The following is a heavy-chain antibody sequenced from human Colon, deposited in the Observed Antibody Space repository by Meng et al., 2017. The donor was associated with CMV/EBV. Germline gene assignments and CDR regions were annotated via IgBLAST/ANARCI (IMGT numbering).Heavy chain of an antibody. Sequence: SGFTFDRYAMPWVRQAPGKGLEWVAIISYDGSNKYYADSVRGRFTISRDNSKNTLYLEMNNLSAEDTALYYCASGSREWLLFSSYFEYWGQGALVTVSS. CDR2: ISYDGSNK. D-gene: IGHD3-3*01. J-gene: IGHJ4*02. V-gene: IGHV3-30*04. CDR1: GFTFDRYA. CDR3: ASGSREWLLFSSYFEY.